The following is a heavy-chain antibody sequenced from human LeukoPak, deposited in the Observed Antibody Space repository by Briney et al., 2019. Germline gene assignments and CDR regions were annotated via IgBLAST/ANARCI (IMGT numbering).Heavy chain of an antibody. Sequence: SVKVSCKASGGTFSSYAISWVRQAPGQGLEWMGRIIPILGIANYAQKFQGRVTITADKSTSTAYMELSSLRSEDTAVYYCASLKSGSSSHDDYWGQGTLVTVSS. D-gene: IGHD6-6*01. CDR1: GGTFSSYA. V-gene: IGHV1-69*04. CDR2: IIPILGIA. J-gene: IGHJ4*02. CDR3: ASLKSGSSSHDDY.